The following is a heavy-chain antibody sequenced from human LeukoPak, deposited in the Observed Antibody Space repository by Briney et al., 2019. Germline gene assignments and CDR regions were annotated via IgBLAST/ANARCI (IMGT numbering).Heavy chain of an antibody. D-gene: IGHD6-13*01. CDR3: ARGGYSSSWYTTYYYYYYMDV. CDR2: MNPKSGNT. V-gene: IGHV1-8*01. Sequence: ASVKVSCKASGYTFTSYDINWVRQATGQGLEWMGWMNPKSGNTGYAQKFQGRVTITRNTSISTAYMELSSLRSEDTAVYYCARGGYSSSWYTTYYYYYYMDVWGKGTTVTVSS. J-gene: IGHJ6*03. CDR1: GYTFTSYD.